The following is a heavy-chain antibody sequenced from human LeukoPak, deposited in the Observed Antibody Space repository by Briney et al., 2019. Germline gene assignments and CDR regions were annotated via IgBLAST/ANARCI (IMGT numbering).Heavy chain of an antibody. D-gene: IGHD6-6*01. J-gene: IGHJ4*02. CDR1: GGSISSSSYY. Sequence: PSETLSLTCTVSGGSISSSSYYWGWIRLPPGKGLEWIGSIYYSGSTYYNPSLKSRVTISVDTSKNQFSLKLSSVTAADTAVYYCARMVAARPVDYWGQGTLVTVSS. CDR2: IYYSGST. CDR3: ARMVAARPVDY. V-gene: IGHV4-39*07.